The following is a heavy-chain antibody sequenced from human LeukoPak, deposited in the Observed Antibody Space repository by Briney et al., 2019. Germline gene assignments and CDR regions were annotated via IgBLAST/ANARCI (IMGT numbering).Heavy chain of an antibody. J-gene: IGHJ6*03. CDR3: ARALCGIRYYYYYMDV. CDR1: GFTFSDYY. V-gene: IGHV3-11*01. Sequence: GGSLRLSCAASGFTFSDYYMSWIRQAPGKGLEWVSYISSSGSTIYYADSVKGRFTISRDNAKNSLYLQMNSLRAEDTAVYYCARALCGIRYYYYYMDVWGKGTTVTISS. D-gene: IGHD2-21*01. CDR2: ISSSGSTI.